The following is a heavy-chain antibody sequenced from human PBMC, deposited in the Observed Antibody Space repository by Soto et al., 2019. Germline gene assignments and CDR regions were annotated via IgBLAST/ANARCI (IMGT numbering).Heavy chain of an antibody. J-gene: IGHJ4*02. V-gene: IGHV4-34*01. CDR1: GGSFTGYY. CDR3: ARNGGSTWYYFDS. CDR2: ISHSGRT. Sequence: SETLSLTCTVNGGSFTGYYGAWIRQSPGKGLEWIGEISHSGRTNYNPSLKSRVNISVDTSKNQFSLKVSSVTAADTGMYYCARNGGSTWYYFDSWGQGTVVTVSS. D-gene: IGHD6-13*01.